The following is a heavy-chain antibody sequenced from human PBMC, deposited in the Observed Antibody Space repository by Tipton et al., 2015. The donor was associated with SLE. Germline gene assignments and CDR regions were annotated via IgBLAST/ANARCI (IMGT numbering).Heavy chain of an antibody. V-gene: IGHV4-38-2*01. CDR3: ASDQLGIKFDY. CDR1: GYSLYGGYY. Sequence: TLSLTCAVSGYSLYGGYYWGWIRQPPGKGLEWIGSVYHSGSTYYNPSLKSRVTISVDTSKNQFALKLSSVTAADTAVYYCASDQLGIKFDYWGQGTLVTVSS. CDR2: VYHSGST. J-gene: IGHJ4*02. D-gene: IGHD7-27*01.